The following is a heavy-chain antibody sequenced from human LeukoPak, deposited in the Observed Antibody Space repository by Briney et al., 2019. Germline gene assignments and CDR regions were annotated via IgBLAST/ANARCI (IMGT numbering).Heavy chain of an antibody. CDR3: ARSNSSGPFDP. CDR1: GYTFTSYY. CDR2: INPSGGST. J-gene: IGHJ5*02. V-gene: IGHV1-46*01. D-gene: IGHD6-19*01. Sequence: ASVKVSCKASGYTFTSYYMHWVRQAPGQGLEWMGIINPSGGSTSYAQKFQGRVTMTRDTSTSTVYMELSSLRSEDTAVFYCARSNSSGPFDPWGQGTLVTVSS.